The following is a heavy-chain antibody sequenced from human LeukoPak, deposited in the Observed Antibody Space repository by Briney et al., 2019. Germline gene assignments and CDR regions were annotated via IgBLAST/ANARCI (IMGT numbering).Heavy chain of an antibody. CDR2: NSNTSDTI. D-gene: IGHD6-19*01. V-gene: IGHV3-48*01. CDR3: ARDLRIAVAAPRGWFDP. Sequence: GGSLRLSCAASGFSFSTYSMNWVRQAPGRGLEWISYNSNTSDTIYYADSVKGRFTISRDNAKTSVYLQMNSLRAEDTAVYYCARDLRIAVAAPRGWFDPWGQGTLVTVSS. CDR1: GFSFSTYS. J-gene: IGHJ5*02.